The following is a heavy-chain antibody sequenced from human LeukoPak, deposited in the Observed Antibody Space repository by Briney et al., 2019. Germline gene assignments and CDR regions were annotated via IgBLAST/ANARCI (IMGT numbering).Heavy chain of an antibody. Sequence: GESLKISCKGSGYSFTSYWIGWVRQMPGKGLEWMVIIYPGDSDTRYSPSFQGQVTISADKSISTAYLQWSSLKASDTAMYYCARGGRGYDSSGYYLRTGGLLDYWGQGTLVTVSS. CDR1: GYSFTSYW. V-gene: IGHV5-51*01. D-gene: IGHD3-22*01. J-gene: IGHJ4*02. CDR3: ARGGRGYDSSGYYLRTGGLLDY. CDR2: IYPGDSDT.